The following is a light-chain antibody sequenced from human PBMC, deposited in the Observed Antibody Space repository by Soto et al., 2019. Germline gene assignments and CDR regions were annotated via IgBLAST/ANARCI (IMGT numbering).Light chain of an antibody. CDR2: ATS. Sequence: DIQMTQSPSSLSASVGDRVTVTCRASQTISSYLSWYQQKPGRAPKLLIYATSSLQSGVPSRFSGSGSGTDFTLTISSLQPEDFATYYCQQSYSTSITFGQGTRLEIK. CDR1: QTISSY. V-gene: IGKV1-39*01. CDR3: QQSYSTSIT. J-gene: IGKJ5*01.